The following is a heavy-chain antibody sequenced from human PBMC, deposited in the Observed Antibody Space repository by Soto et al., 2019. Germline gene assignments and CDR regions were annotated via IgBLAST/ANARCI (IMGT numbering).Heavy chain of an antibody. J-gene: IGHJ6*02. D-gene: IGHD6-13*01. CDR1: GYSFTSYW. CDR2: IYPGDSDT. V-gene: IGHV5-51*01. Sequence: HGESLKISCKGSGYSFTSYWIGWVRQMPGKGLESMGIIYPGDSDTRYSPSFQGQVTISADKSISTAYLQWSSLKASDTAMYYCARTAAAGKYYYGMDVWGQGTTVTVSS. CDR3: ARTAAAGKYYYGMDV.